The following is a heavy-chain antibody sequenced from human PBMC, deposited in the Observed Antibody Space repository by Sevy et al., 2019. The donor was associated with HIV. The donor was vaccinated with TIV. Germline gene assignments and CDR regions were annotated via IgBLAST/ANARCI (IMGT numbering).Heavy chain of an antibody. Sequence: GGSLRLSCVASGFTFDSYWMHWVRQAPGKGLVWVSRINSDGSSTPYADSVKGRFTISRDNAKNTLYLQLNRLGAEDTAVYYCTRGDPIVPPAGYYCHMDVWGKGTTVTVSS. CDR1: GFTFDSYW. CDR2: INSDGSST. J-gene: IGHJ6*03. CDR3: TRGDPIVPPAGYYCHMDV. D-gene: IGHD1-26*01. V-gene: IGHV3-74*01.